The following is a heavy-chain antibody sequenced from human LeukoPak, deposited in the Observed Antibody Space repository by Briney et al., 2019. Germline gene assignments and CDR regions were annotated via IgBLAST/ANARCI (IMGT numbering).Heavy chain of an antibody. J-gene: IGHJ4*02. CDR3: ARDDYGQFDY. V-gene: IGHV4-59*11. D-gene: IGHD3-16*01. Sequence: PSETLSLTCTVSGGSISSHYWSWIRQPPGKGLEWIGYIYYSGSTNYNPSLKSQVTISVDTSKNQFSLKLSSVTAADTAVYYCARDDYGQFDYWGQGTLVTASS. CDR1: GGSISSHY. CDR2: IYYSGST.